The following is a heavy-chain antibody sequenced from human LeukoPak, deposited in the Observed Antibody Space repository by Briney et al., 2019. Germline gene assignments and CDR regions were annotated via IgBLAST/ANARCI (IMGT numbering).Heavy chain of an antibody. Sequence: PGGSLRLSCAASGFTFSDHYMHWVRQAPGKGLEWVGLIGNRANSYTTEYAASVKGRFTVSIDDSKNSLYLQMNSLKTEDTAVYYCTRGTRGRFDCWGQGTLVAVSS. D-gene: IGHD3-10*01. V-gene: IGHV3-72*01. CDR2: IGNRANSYTT. CDR1: GFTFSDHY. CDR3: TRGTRGRFDC. J-gene: IGHJ4*02.